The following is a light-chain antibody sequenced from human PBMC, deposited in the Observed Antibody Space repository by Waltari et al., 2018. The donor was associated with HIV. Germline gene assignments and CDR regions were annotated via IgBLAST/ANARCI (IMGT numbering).Light chain of an antibody. CDR2: KAS. Sequence: DIQMTQSPSTLSASVGDRVTITCRDSQSISSWLAWYQQKTGKAPKLLIYKASSFESGGPSRFSGIGSGTEFALTISSLQPDDFATYYCQQYNSYSYTFGQGTKLEIK. V-gene: IGKV1-5*03. CDR1: QSISSW. J-gene: IGKJ2*01. CDR3: QQYNSYSYT.